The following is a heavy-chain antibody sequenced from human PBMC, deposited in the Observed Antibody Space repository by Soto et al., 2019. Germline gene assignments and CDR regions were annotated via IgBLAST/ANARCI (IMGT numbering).Heavy chain of an antibody. Sequence: QITLKESGPTLVKPTQTLTLTCTFSGFSLSSTRMAVGWIRQPPGKPLEWLALIYWDDDNRYSPFLKSRLNITTDTSKTQVVLTMSNMDPVDTARYYCAHIVVAGLGYFFDYWGQGTLVTVSS. V-gene: IGHV2-5*02. CDR2: IYWDDDN. CDR3: AHIVVAGLGYFFDY. J-gene: IGHJ4*02. CDR1: GFSLSSTRMA. D-gene: IGHD6-19*01.